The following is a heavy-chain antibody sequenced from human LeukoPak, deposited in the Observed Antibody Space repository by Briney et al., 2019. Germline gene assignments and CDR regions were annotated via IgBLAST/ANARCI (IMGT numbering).Heavy chain of an antibody. Sequence: GGSLRLSCAPSGFTFGSYALTWVRQAPGKGLNWFSTVTSGGSTNYADSVKGRFTISRDNSNNTVYLQMTSLRGEDTAVYYCAKGPPGYCSGGRCYHFDYWGQGPLVPVSS. CDR2: VTSGGST. V-gene: IGHV3-23*01. D-gene: IGHD2-15*01. J-gene: IGHJ4*02. CDR1: GFTFGSYA. CDR3: AKGPPGYCSGGRCYHFDY.